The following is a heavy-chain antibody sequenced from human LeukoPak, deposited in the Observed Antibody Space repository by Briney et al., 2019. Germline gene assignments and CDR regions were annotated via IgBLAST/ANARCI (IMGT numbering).Heavy chain of an antibody. CDR1: GYTFTSYG. Sequence: ASVKVSCKASGYTFTSYGISWVRQAPGQGLEWMGWISAYNGNTNYAQKLQGRVTMTTDTSTSTAYMELRSLRSDDTAVYYCARVKSAVTTNYYYYYVDVWGKGTTVTVSS. V-gene: IGHV1-18*01. J-gene: IGHJ6*03. D-gene: IGHD4-17*01. CDR2: ISAYNGNT. CDR3: ARVKSAVTTNYYYYYVDV.